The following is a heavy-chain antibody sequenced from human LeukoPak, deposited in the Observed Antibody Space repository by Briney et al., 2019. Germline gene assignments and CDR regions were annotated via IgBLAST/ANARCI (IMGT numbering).Heavy chain of an antibody. CDR2: ISGSGGST. Sequence: GGSLRLSCAASGFSLSPYSMNWVRQAPGKGLEWVSAISGSGGSTYYADSVKGRFTISRDNSKNTLYLQMNSLRAEDTAVYYCVPAALLDYWGQGTLVTVSS. CDR1: GFSLSPYS. V-gene: IGHV3-23*01. D-gene: IGHD2-2*01. J-gene: IGHJ4*02. CDR3: VPAALLDY.